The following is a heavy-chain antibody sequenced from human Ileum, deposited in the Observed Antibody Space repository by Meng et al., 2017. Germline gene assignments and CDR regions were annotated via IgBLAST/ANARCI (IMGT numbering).Heavy chain of an antibody. CDR3: ARVRIIRSRSTFDS. CDR1: GFTFSRYW. V-gene: IGHV3-7*01. J-gene: IGHJ4*02. CDR2: IKRDGSET. D-gene: IGHD2-2*01. Sequence: GESLKISCAASGFTFSRYWMSWVRQAPGKGLEWVANIKRDGSETYYVDSVKGRFTISRDNAKNSLYLQMNSLRPDDTAVYYCARVRIIRSRSTFDSWGRGTLVTVSS.